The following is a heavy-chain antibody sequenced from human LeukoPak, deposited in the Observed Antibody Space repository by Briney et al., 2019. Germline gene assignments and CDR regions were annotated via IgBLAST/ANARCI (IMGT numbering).Heavy chain of an antibody. CDR1: GGSFSGYY. V-gene: IGHV4-34*01. CDR3: ARAGSSSLFDH. J-gene: IGHJ4*02. D-gene: IGHD6-6*01. CDR2: INHSGST. Sequence: SETLSLTCAVYGGSFSGYYWSWIRQPPGKGLEWIGEINHSGSTNYNPSLKSRVTISVDTSKNQFSLKLSSVTAADTAVYYCARAGSSSLFDHWGQGTLVTVSS.